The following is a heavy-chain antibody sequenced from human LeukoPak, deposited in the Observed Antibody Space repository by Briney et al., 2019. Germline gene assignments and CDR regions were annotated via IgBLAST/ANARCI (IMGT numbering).Heavy chain of an antibody. CDR3: ARDPVRFLEWLLAGPYFDY. Sequence: PGGSLRLSCAASGFTFSSYSMNWVRQAPGKGLEWVSSISSSSSYIYYADSVKGRFTISRDNAKNSLYLQMNSLRAEDTAVYYCARDPVRFLEWLLAGPYFDYWGQGTLVTVSS. CDR2: ISSSSSYI. J-gene: IGHJ4*02. V-gene: IGHV3-21*01. D-gene: IGHD3-3*01. CDR1: GFTFSSYS.